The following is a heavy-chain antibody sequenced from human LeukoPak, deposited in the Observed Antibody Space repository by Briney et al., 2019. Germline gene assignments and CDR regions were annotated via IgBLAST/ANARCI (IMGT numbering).Heavy chain of an antibody. J-gene: IGHJ6*04. CDR3: ARDNKPWCSGGSCPGDV. D-gene: IGHD2-15*01. V-gene: IGHV1-18*01. CDR2: ISAYNGNT. CDR1: GYTFISYG. Sequence: ASVKVSCKASGYTFISYGISWVRQAPGQGLEWMGWISAYNGNTNYAQKLQDRVTMTTDTFTSTAYMELRSLRSDDTAVYYCARDNKPWCSGGSCPGDVWGKGTTVTVSS.